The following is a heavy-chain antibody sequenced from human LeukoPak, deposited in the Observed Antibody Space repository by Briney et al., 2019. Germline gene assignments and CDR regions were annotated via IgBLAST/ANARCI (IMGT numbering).Heavy chain of an antibody. V-gene: IGHV4-30-4*01. CDR3: ARAFGVIINGGYFDP. Sequence: SQTLSLTCTVSNASIISGDYYWSWIRQPPGKGLEWIGYIYYSGRTYYNPSLKSRFSISVDTSKNQFSLKLISVTAADTAVYYCARAFGVIINGGYFDPWGQGTLVTVSS. CDR2: IYYSGRT. J-gene: IGHJ5*02. CDR1: NASIISGDYY. D-gene: IGHD3-3*01.